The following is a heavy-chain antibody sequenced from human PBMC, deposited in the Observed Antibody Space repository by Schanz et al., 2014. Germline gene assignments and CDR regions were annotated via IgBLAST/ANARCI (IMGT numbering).Heavy chain of an antibody. D-gene: IGHD6-13*01. J-gene: IGHJ4*02. Sequence: EVQLLESGGGLVKPGGSLRLSCVASGFAFSTFAMHWVRQAPGKGLEWVSAISGSGGSTYYADSVKGRFTISRDNSKNTLYLQMNSLRAEDTAVYFCVSQTGSPNYWGQGTLVTVSS. CDR3: VSQTGSPNY. CDR2: ISGSGGST. CDR1: GFAFSTFA. V-gene: IGHV3-23*01.